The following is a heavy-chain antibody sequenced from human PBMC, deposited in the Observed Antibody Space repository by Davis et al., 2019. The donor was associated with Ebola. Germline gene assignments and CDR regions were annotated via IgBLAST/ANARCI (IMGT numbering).Heavy chain of an antibody. V-gene: IGHV4-4*02. CDR3: ARWTTVTTYLEYYFDY. J-gene: IGHJ4*02. Sequence: SETLSLTCAVSGGSISSSNWWSWLRPPPGKGLEWICEIYHSGSTNYNPSLKSLVTISVDKSKNQFSLKLSSVTAADTAVYYCARWTTVTTYLEYYFDYWGQGTLVTVSS. CDR1: GGSISSSNW. CDR2: IYHSGST. D-gene: IGHD4-17*01.